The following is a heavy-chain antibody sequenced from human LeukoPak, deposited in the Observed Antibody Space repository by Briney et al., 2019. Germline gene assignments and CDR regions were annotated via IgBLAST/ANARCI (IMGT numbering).Heavy chain of an antibody. CDR1: GYTFTDYY. D-gene: IGHD4-17*01. Sequence: ASLKGSCKASGYTFTDYYMHWVRQAPGHGLEWMGIINPSGGSTGYAQKFQGRGTMTRDTSTSTVYMELSSLRSEDTAVYYCARAFAQVTMTTVTTGADYWGQGTLVTVSS. CDR2: INPSGGST. V-gene: IGHV1-46*01. J-gene: IGHJ4*02. CDR3: ARAFAQVTMTTVTTGADY.